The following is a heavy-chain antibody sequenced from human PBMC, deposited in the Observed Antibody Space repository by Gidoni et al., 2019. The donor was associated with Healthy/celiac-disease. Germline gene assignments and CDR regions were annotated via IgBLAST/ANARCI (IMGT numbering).Heavy chain of an antibody. J-gene: IGHJ4*02. CDR2: IYYSGST. CDR1: VGSISSYY. V-gene: IGHV4-59*08. Sequence: QVQLQESGPGLVKPSETLSLTCTVSVGSISSYYWSWIRQPPGKGLEWIGYIYYSGSTNYNPSLKSRVTISVDTSKNQFSLKLSSVTAADTAVYYCARADYYGSGTLDYWGQGTLVTVSS. CDR3: ARADYYGSGTLDY. D-gene: IGHD3-10*01.